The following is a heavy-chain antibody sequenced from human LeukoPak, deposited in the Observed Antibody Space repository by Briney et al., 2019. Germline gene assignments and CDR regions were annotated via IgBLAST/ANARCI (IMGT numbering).Heavy chain of an antibody. D-gene: IGHD3-10*01. CDR1: GFTFINAW. CDR3: ITARNMVRGVIPLDY. V-gene: IGHV3-15*01. J-gene: IGHJ4*02. CDR2: LRSKTDGGTT. Sequence: GGSLRISCAASGFTFINAWMSWVRQAPGKGVEWVGRLRSKTDGGTTDYAAPVKGRFTISRDDSKNTLYLQMNSLKTGDTAVYYCITARNMVRGVIPLDYWGQGTLVTVSS.